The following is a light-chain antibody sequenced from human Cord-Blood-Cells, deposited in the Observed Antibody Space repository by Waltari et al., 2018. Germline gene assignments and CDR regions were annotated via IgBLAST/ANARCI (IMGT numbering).Light chain of an antibody. J-gene: IGLJ2*01. Sequence: QSALTQPASVSGSPGQSITLSCTGTRSDVGSYNLVSWYQQHPGKAPQLMIYEGSKRPSGVSNRFSGSKSGNTASLTISGLQAEDEADYYCCSYAGRSTYVVFGGGTKLTVL. CDR2: EGS. CDR1: RSDVGSYNL. V-gene: IGLV2-23*01. CDR3: CSYAGRSTYVV.